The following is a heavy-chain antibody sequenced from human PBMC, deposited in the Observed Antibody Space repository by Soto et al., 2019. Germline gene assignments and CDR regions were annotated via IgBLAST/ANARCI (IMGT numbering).Heavy chain of an antibody. CDR2: INHSGST. CDR1: GGSFSGYY. Sequence: PSETLSLTCAVYGGSFSGYYWSWIRQPPGKGLEWIGEINHSGSTNYNPSLKSRVTISVDTSKNQFSLKLSSVTAADTAVYYCARDRVPAAAPRGYFDYWGQGTLVTVSS. V-gene: IGHV4-34*01. CDR3: ARDRVPAAAPRGYFDY. D-gene: IGHD2-15*01. J-gene: IGHJ4*02.